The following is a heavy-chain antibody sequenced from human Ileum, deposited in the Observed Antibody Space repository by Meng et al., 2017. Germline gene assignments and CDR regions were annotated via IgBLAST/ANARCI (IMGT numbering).Heavy chain of an antibody. Sequence: SETLSLTCSVSGSSTNDYYWSWVRQPPGKRLEWIAYMTSSAYTECDPSLKSRVSISLDTSKNQLSMKLSSVTAADTAVYYCARGVYGAYFDHWGQGILVTVSS. V-gene: IGHV4-59*01. CDR3: ARGVYGAYFDH. D-gene: IGHD5/OR15-5a*01. J-gene: IGHJ4*02. CDR1: GSSTNDYY. CDR2: MTSSAYT.